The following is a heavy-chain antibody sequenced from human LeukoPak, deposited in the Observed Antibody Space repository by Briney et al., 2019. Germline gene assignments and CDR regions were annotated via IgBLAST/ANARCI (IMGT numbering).Heavy chain of an antibody. D-gene: IGHD3-22*01. CDR1: GFTFSSYA. V-gene: IGHV3-23*01. CDR3: AWASYYYDSSGPSNY. Sequence: GGSLRLSCAASGFTFSSYAMSWVRQAPGKGLEWVSAISGSGGSTYYADSVKGRFTISRDNSKNTLYLQMNSLRAEDTAVYYCAWASYYYDSSGPSNYWGQGTLVTLSS. CDR2: ISGSGGST. J-gene: IGHJ4*02.